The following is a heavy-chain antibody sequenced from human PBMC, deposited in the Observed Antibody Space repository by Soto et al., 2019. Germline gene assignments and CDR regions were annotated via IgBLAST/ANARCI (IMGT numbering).Heavy chain of an antibody. Sequence: SETLSLTCTVSGGSISSYYWSWIRQPAGKGLEWIGRIYTSGSTNYNPSLKSRVTMSVDTSKNQFSLKLSSVTAADTAVYYCARVAVTTSRESYGMDVWGQGTTVTVSS. CDR3: ARVAVTTSRESYGMDV. CDR2: IYTSGST. CDR1: GGSISSYY. V-gene: IGHV4-4*07. J-gene: IGHJ6*02. D-gene: IGHD4-17*01.